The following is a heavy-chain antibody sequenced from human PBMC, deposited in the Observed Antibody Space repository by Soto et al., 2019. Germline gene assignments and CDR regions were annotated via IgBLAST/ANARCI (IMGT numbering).Heavy chain of an antibody. V-gene: IGHV3-23*01. Sequence: LRLSCAASGFTFRQYTMSWVRQAPGKGLEWVSGIVAGGSLTYYADSVRGRFTISRDNSENTLFLQMNSLRAEDTAVYYCAKDLDVDSFWGNYRPPLDSWGQGTLVTVSS. CDR3: AKDLDVDSFWGNYRPPLDS. CDR1: GFTFRQYT. D-gene: IGHD3-16*02. J-gene: IGHJ4*02. CDR2: IVAGGSLT.